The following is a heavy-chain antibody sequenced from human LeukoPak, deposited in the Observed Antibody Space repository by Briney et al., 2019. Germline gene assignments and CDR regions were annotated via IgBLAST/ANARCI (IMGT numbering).Heavy chain of an antibody. CDR3: ARDLSEYGWFGELYY. CDR2: INSDGSST. Sequence: GGSLRLSCAASGFTFDDYAMHRVRQAPGKGLVWVSRINSDGSSTNYADSVKGRFTISRDNAKNTLYLQMNSLRAEDTAVYYCARDLSEYGWFGELYYWGQGTLVTVSS. J-gene: IGHJ4*02. CDR1: GFTFDDYA. V-gene: IGHV3-74*01. D-gene: IGHD3-10*01.